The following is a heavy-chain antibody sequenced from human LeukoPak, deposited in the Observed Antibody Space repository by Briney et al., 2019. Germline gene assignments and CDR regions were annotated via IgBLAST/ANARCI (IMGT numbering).Heavy chain of an antibody. CDR2: ISSSISHI. D-gene: IGHD2-8*02. V-gene: IGHV3-21*01. Sequence: GRSLRLSCAASGFTFSSFTMTWVRQAPGQGLEWVSSISSSISHIYYADSVKGRFTTSRDNAKNSLYLQMNSLRAEDTAVYYCARVVPGTGFFYWGQGTLVTVSS. J-gene: IGHJ4*02. CDR1: GFTFSSFT. CDR3: ARVVPGTGFFY.